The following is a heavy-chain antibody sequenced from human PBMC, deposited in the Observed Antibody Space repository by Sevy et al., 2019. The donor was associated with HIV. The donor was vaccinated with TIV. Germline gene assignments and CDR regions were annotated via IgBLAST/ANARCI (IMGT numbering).Heavy chain of an antibody. V-gene: IGHV1-46*02. CDR3: ARVFYYDSSDPGY. CDR2: INPSGGST. J-gene: IGHJ4*02. CDR1: GYTFNNYY. Sequence: ASVKVSCKASGYTFNNYYMHWVRQAPGQGLEWMGIINPSGGSTNYAQKFQGRVTMTRDTSTSTVYMELSSLRSEDTALYYCARVFYYDSSDPGYWGQGTLVTVSS. D-gene: IGHD3-22*01.